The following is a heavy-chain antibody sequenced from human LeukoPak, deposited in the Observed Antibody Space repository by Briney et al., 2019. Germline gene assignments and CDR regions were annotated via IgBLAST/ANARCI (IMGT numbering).Heavy chain of an antibody. D-gene: IGHD3-22*01. V-gene: IGHV1-69*04. J-gene: IGHJ4*02. CDR1: GGTFSSYA. Sequence: SVKVSCKASGGTFSSYAISWVRQAPGQGLEWMGRVIPILGIANYAQKFQGRVTITADKSTSTAYMELSSLRSEDTAVYYCARDLGYYYDSSGYPPDYWGQGTLVTVSS. CDR2: VIPILGIA. CDR3: ARDLGYYYDSSGYPPDY.